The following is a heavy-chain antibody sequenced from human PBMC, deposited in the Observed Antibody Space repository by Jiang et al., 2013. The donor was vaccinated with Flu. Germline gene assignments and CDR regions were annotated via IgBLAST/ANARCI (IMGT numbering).Heavy chain of an antibody. CDR2: TYYRSRWYY. CDR3: ARVTMVRGTNYYYYGMDV. J-gene: IGHJ6*02. Sequence: QTLSLTCAISGDSVSSNSVTWTWIRQSPSRGLEWLGRTYYRSRWYYDYAVSVKSRITINPDTSKNQFSLQLNSVTPEDTAVYYCARVTMVRGTNYYYYGMDVWGQGTTVTVSS. D-gene: IGHD3-10*01. CDR1: GDSVSSNSVT. V-gene: IGHV6-1*01.